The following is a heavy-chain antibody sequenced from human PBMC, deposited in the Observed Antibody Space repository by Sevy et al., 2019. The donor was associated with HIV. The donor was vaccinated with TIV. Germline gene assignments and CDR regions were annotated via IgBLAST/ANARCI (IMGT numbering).Heavy chain of an antibody. J-gene: IGHJ3*02. CDR3: AKGDEPAADYADYVPNAFDI. CDR2: ISGPGALP. V-gene: IGHV3-23*01. D-gene: IGHD4-17*01. Sequence: GGSLRLSCAVSGFTFRSYAMSWVRQAPGKGLEWVSSISGPGALPYYAESVKGRFTISRDNSKNTLFLQMNSLRAEDTALYYCAKGDEPAADYADYVPNAFDIWGQGTMVTVSS. CDR1: GFTFRSYA.